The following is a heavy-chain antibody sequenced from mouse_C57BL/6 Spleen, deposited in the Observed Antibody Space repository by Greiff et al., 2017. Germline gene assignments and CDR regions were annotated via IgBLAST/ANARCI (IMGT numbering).Heavy chain of an antibody. J-gene: IGHJ4*01. CDR1: GYTFTSYW. Sequence: EVQLQQSGTVLARPGASVKMSCKTSGYTFTSYWMHWVNQRPGQGLEWIGAIYPGNSDTSYNQKFKGKAKLTAFTSASTAYMELSSLTNEDSAVYYCTRGDYGNYGRNYAMDYWGQGTSVTVSS. V-gene: IGHV1-5*01. CDR2: IYPGNSDT. CDR3: TRGDYGNYGRNYAMDY. D-gene: IGHD2-1*01.